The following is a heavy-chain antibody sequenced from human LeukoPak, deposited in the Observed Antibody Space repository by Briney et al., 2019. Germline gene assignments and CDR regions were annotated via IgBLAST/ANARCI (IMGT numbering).Heavy chain of an antibody. Sequence: RGGSLRLSCAASGFTFSSYAMLWVRQAPGKGLEWVAVISYDGSNKYYADSVKGRFTISRDHSQNPLYLQMNRLRAEDTAVYYCARDLSYSGYAFGSYYYYGMDVWGQGTTVTVSS. CDR3: ARDLSYSGYAFGSYYYYGMDV. CDR1: GFTFSSYA. V-gene: IGHV3-30-3*01. CDR2: ISYDGSNK. J-gene: IGHJ6*02. D-gene: IGHD5-12*01.